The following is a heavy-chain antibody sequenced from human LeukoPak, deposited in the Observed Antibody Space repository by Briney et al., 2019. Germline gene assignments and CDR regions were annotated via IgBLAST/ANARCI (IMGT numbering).Heavy chain of an antibody. CDR3: ARDLRGGSGSSFDY. J-gene: IGHJ4*02. CDR1: GFTFSHFA. V-gene: IGHV3-30*03. Sequence: GRSLRLSCATSGFTFSHFAMHWVRQAPGKGLEWVALISYNGANKFYADSVKGRFTISRDNSKNTLYLQMNSLRAEDTAVYYCARDLRGGSGSSFDYWGQGTLVTVSS. CDR2: ISYNGANK. D-gene: IGHD3-10*01.